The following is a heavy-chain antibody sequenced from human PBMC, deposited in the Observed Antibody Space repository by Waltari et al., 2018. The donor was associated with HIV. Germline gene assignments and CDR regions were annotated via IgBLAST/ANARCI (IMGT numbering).Heavy chain of an antibody. CDR3: AKGGSHLTIFEAWFDS. CDR1: GFTFDDYP. Sequence: EVQLVESGGGLVQPGRSLRLSCAASGFTFDDYPMHWVRQSPGKGLEWGSGISWNSGITDYGDSVKGRFTISRDNAKNSLYLQMNSLTVEDTAFYYCAKGGSHLTIFEAWFDSWGQGTVVTVSS. J-gene: IGHJ5*01. CDR2: ISWNSGIT. V-gene: IGHV3-9*01. D-gene: IGHD3-3*01.